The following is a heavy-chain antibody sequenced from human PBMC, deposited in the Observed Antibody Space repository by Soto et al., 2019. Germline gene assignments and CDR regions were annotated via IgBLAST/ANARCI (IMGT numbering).Heavy chain of an antibody. CDR2: ITGSGGYT. V-gene: IGHV3-23*01. Sequence: EVQLLESGGGLVQPGGSLRLSCAASGFTFSSYAMSWVRQAPGKGLEWVSDITGSGGYTFYADSVTGRFTISRDNSKNTLYLQLSSLLAEDTAVYYCAKERYYDILTGPENYYYHYGMDVWGQGTTVTVAS. CDR1: GFTFSSYA. J-gene: IGHJ6*02. D-gene: IGHD3-9*01. CDR3: AKERYYDILTGPENYYYHYGMDV.